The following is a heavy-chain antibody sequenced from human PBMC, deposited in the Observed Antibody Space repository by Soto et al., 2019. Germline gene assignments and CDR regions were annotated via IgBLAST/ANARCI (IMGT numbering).Heavy chain of an antibody. Sequence: QVQLVQSGAEVKKPGASVKVSCKASGYTFTSYGISWVRQAPGQGLEWMGWISAYNGNTNYAQKLQGRVTMTTDTSTSTAYMELRSLRSDDTAVYYCARVGHTYYDYVWGSYRYYYFDYWGQGTLVTVSS. CDR3: ARVGHTYYDYVWGSYRYYYFDY. V-gene: IGHV1-18*01. CDR1: GYTFTSYG. D-gene: IGHD3-16*02. CDR2: ISAYNGNT. J-gene: IGHJ4*02.